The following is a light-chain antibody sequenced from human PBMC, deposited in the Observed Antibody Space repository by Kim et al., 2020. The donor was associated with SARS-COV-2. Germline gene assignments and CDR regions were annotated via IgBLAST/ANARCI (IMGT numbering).Light chain of an antibody. V-gene: IGKV1-27*01. Sequence: DIQLTQSPSSLSVSVGDRVTITCRASQGITNSLAWYQQKKGELPQLLIYAASALQSGVPSRFSGSGSATDFTLTISSMQPEDVAGYYYQKYNSAPWAFGQGTKVDIK. CDR2: AAS. CDR1: QGITNS. CDR3: QKYNSAPWA. J-gene: IGKJ1*01.